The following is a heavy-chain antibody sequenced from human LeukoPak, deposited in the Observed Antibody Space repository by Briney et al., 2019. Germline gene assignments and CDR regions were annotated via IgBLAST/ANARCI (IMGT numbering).Heavy chain of an antibody. CDR1: GYRFGRDW. J-gene: IGHJ3*02. D-gene: IGHD3-16*01. V-gene: IGHV3-7*01. Sequence: PGGSLRLSCAASGYRFGRDWMSGVPRPPGKGWVGGTNINQHGRGKYYMDSLKGRFNIPGENHKNSLYLRLNSLRADDTAGYYCVRYYDPPVGDAFDIWGQGTLVTVSS. CDR3: VRYYDPPVGDAFDI. CDR2: INQHGRGK.